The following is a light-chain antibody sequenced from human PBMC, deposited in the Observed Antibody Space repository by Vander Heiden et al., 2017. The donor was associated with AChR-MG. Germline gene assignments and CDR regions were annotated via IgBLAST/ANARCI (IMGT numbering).Light chain of an antibody. J-gene: IGKJ1*01. CDR2: GAS. V-gene: IGKV1-39*01. Sequence: DIQMTQSPSSLSASVGDRVTITCRASQRITTFLNWHQHKPGKAPKLLIYGASTLQSGVPSRFSGSGSGTDFTLTIGSLQPEDFATYYCQQTYSTVRAFGQGTKVEIK. CDR3: QQTYSTVRA. CDR1: QRITTF.